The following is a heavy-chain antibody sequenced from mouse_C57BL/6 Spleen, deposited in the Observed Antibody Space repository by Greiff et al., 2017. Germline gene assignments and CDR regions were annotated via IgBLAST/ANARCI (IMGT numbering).Heavy chain of an antibody. CDR3: AIAYYDYDGFAY. CDR1: GYTFTSYW. V-gene: IGHV1-74*01. D-gene: IGHD2-4*01. J-gene: IGHJ3*01. Sequence: VQLQQPGAELVKPGASVKVSCKASGYTFTSYWMHWVKQRPGQGLEWIGRIHPSDSDTNYNQKFKGKATLTVDISSSTAYMQLSSLTSEDSAVYYCAIAYYDYDGFAYWGQGTLVTVSA. CDR2: IHPSDSDT.